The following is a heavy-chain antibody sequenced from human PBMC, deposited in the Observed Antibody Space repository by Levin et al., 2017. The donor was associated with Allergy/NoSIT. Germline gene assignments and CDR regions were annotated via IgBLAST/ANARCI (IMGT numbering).Heavy chain of an antibody. D-gene: IGHD3-10*01. V-gene: IGHV3-20*04. CDR1: GFTFDDHG. Sequence: GGSLRLSCAASGFTFDDHGMSWVRQAPGKGLEWVSGINWNGGSTGYADPVKGRFTISRDNAKNSLYLQMNSLRGEDTALYYCARVGYGSGSYYFGYWGQGTLVTVSS. J-gene: IGHJ4*02. CDR2: INWNGGST. CDR3: ARVGYGSGSYYFGY.